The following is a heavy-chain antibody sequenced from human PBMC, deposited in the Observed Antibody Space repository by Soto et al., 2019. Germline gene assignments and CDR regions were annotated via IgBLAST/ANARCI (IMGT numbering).Heavy chain of an antibody. Sequence: XGSLRLSCAASGVTFTDYWMSWVRQAPGKGLDWVANLNQDGSEKNYVDSVKGRFTISRDNAKNSVYLQLNSLRAEDTAVYYCATDKFIGTYYVRGVTYFFIPWGQGTPVTVSS. D-gene: IGHD3-10*02. CDR1: GVTFTDYW. CDR2: LNQDGSEK. J-gene: IGHJ5*02. V-gene: IGHV3-7*03. CDR3: ATDKFIGTYYVRGVTYFFIP.